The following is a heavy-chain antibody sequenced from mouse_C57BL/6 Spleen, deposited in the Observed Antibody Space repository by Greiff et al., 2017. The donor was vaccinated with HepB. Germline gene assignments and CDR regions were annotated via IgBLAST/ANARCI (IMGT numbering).Heavy chain of an antibody. CDR2: IWRGGST. Sequence: VKLMESGPGLVQPSQSLSITCTVSGFSLTSYGVHWVRQSPGKGLEWLGVIWRGGSTDYKGAFMSSLSITKDNSKRQVFFKMNSLQADDTAIYYCAKWLPYAMDYWGQGTSVTVSS. V-gene: IGHV2-5*01. CDR1: GFSLTSYG. J-gene: IGHJ4*01. D-gene: IGHD2-2*01. CDR3: AKWLPYAMDY.